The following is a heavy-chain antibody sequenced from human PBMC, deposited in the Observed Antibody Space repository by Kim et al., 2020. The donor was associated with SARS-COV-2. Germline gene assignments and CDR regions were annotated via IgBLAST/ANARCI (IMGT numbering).Heavy chain of an antibody. V-gene: IGHV3-21*01. Sequence: GGSLRLSCAASGFTFSSYSMNWVRQAPGKGLEWVSSISSSSSYIYYADSVKGRFTISRDNAKNSLYLQMNSLRAEDTAVYYCARVDYCSSTSCYWALGYWGQGTLVTVSS. CDR3: ARVDYCSSTSCYWALGY. CDR1: GFTFSSYS. J-gene: IGHJ4*02. CDR2: ISSSSSYI. D-gene: IGHD2-2*01.